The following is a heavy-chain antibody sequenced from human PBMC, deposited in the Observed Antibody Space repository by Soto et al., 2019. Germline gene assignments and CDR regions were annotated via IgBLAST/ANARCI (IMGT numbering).Heavy chain of an antibody. V-gene: IGHV1-3*01. CDR3: ARDPVTLVRGVIPYLDY. Sequence: ASVKVSCKASGYTFMNYPLHWVRQAPGQRPEWMGWINAGDDTTQYSQKFQGRFTITKDTSVSTGYMELKNLRSEDTAVYYCARDPVTLVRGVIPYLDYWGKGTLVTVDS. CDR2: INAGDDTT. CDR1: GYTFMNYP. J-gene: IGHJ4*02. D-gene: IGHD3-10*01.